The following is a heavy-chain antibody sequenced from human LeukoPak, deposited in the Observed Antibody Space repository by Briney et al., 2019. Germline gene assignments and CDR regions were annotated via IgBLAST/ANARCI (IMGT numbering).Heavy chain of an antibody. J-gene: IGHJ3*02. V-gene: IGHV4-28*03. CDR2: IYYSGST. Sequence: SETLSLTCAVSGYSISSSNWWGWIRQPPGKGLEWIGYIYYSGSTYYNPSLKSRVTMSVDTSKNQFSLKLSSVTAVDTAVYYCARAGRDYYDSSGSLKDAFDIWGQGTMVTASS. CDR3: ARAGRDYYDSSGSLKDAFDI. CDR1: GYSISSSNW. D-gene: IGHD3-22*01.